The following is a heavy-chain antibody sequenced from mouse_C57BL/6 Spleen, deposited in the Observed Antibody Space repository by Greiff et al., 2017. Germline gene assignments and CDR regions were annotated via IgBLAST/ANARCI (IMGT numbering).Heavy chain of an antibody. J-gene: IGHJ1*03. CDR3: ARGLFDV. CDR1: GFTFSRYA. Sequence: EVKLVESGGGLVKPGGSLKLSCAASGFTFSRYAMSWVRQTPEKRLEWVATISDGGSYTYYPDNVKGRFTISRDNAKNNLSLQMSHLKSEDTAMYYCARGLFDVWGTGTTVTVSS. CDR2: ISDGGSYT. V-gene: IGHV5-4*03.